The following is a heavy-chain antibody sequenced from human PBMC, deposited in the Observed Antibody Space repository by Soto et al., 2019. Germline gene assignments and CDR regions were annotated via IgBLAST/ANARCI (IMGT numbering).Heavy chain of an antibody. D-gene: IGHD6-19*01. CDR1: SASIISEQR. CDR3: ARSFGWYAIDQ. Sequence: QMQLQESGPGLVKPSETLSLTCAVSSASIISEQRWSWVRQPPGKGLEWIGEIHHSGSTNNNPSLRSRVNMSVDKSKNPFSLNLNTVTAADTAVYYCARSFGWYAIDQWGQGTLVIVSS. J-gene: IGHJ4*02. CDR2: IHHSGST. V-gene: IGHV4-4*02.